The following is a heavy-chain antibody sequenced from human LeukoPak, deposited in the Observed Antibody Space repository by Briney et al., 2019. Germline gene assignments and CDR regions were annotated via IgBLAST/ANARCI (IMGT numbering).Heavy chain of an antibody. V-gene: IGHV1-18*01. Sequence: ASVKVSCKASGYTFTSYDINWVRQATGQGLEWMGWINPYSGNTNYAQKLQGRVTMTTDTSTSTAYMELRSLRSDDTAVYYCARVLGYDFWSGYRWGFDYWGQGTLVTVSS. D-gene: IGHD3-3*01. CDR1: GYTFTSYD. CDR2: INPYSGNT. CDR3: ARVLGYDFWSGYRWGFDY. J-gene: IGHJ4*02.